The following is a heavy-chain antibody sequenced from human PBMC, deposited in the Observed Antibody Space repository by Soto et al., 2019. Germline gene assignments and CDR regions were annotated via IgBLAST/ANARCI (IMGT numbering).Heavy chain of an antibody. V-gene: IGHV4-39*01. CDR2: IFYSGST. CDR3: ARQCRGVTCHWFVP. Sequence: SETQCLRCTVFGGTSVDRDWSWISQPPGKGLEWIGSIFYSGSTYYNPSLKSRVTISVDTSKNQFSLTLTSVTAADTAVYYCARQCRGVTCHWFVPWGQGTLVTVSP. D-gene: IGHD2-15*01. CDR1: GGTSVDRD. J-gene: IGHJ5*02.